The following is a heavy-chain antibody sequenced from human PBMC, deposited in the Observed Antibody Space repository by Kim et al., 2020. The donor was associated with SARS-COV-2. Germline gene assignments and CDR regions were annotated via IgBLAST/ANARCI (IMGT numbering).Heavy chain of an antibody. Sequence: GESLKISCKGSGYSFTSYWIGWVRQMPGKGLEWMGIIYPGDSDTSYSPSFQGQVTISADKSISTAYLQWSSLKASDTAIYYCARSGEMATMGDAFDICGQGTMVTVSS. CDR3: ARSGEMATMGDAFDI. V-gene: IGHV5-51*01. D-gene: IGHD5-12*01. CDR1: GYSFTSYW. CDR2: IYPGDSDT. J-gene: IGHJ3*02.